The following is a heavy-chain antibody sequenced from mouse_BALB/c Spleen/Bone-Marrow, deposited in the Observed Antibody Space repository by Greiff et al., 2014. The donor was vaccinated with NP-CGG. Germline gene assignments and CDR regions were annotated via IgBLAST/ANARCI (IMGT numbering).Heavy chain of an antibody. CDR3: ARNHFASNTLGY. V-gene: IGHV1S135*01. Sequence: VQLQQSGPELEKPGASVKISCKASGYSFTGYNMNWVKQSDGRSLEWIGNIDPYYGGTTYNQKFRGKATLTVDKSSSTAYMQLTSLTSEDSAVDYCARNHFASNTLGYWGQGTLVTVSA. J-gene: IGHJ3*01. CDR2: IDPYYGGT. D-gene: IGHD2-5*01. CDR1: GYSFTGYN.